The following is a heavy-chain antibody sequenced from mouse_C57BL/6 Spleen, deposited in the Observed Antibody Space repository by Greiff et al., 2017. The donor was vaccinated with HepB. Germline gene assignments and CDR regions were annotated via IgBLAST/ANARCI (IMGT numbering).Heavy chain of an antibody. CDR1: GFSFTSYG. D-gene: IGHD3-2*02. CDR2: IWSGGST. V-gene: IGHV2-4*01. CDR3: AKSPQGGSGSMDY. Sequence: VKLMESGPGLVQPSQSLSITCTVSGFSFTSYGVHWVRQPPGKGLEWLGVIWSGGSTDYNAAFISRLSISKDNSKSQVFFKMNSLQADDTAIYYCAKSPQGGSGSMDYWGQGTSVTVSS. J-gene: IGHJ4*01.